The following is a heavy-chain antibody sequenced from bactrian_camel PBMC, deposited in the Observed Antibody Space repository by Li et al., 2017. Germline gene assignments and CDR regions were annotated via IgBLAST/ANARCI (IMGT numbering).Heavy chain of an antibody. CDR2: ITRIHEGT. V-gene: IGHV3S63*01. CDR1: VNSNNLNC. D-gene: IGHD1*01. Sequence: HVQLVESGGGSVQAGGSLNLSCAATVNSNNLNCMGWFRQAPGKEREGVASITRIHEGTAYADSVKGRFTISLDDAKNTVYLQMNSLTPEDTAMYYCGYTSLSLCAAQTWVRAPASHRPYWGQGTQVTVS. CDR3: GYTSLSLCAAQTWVRAPASHRPY. J-gene: IGHJ4*01.